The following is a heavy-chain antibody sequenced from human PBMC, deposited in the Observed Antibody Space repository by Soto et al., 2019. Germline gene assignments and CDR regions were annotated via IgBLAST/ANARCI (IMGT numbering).Heavy chain of an antibody. J-gene: IGHJ4*02. CDR3: AKDQGSSWYEIDY. CDR1: GFTFSSYG. Sequence: SLRLSCAASGFTFSSYGMHWVRQAPGKGLEWVSTISGSGGSTYYADSVKGRFTISRDNSKNTLYLQMNSLRAEDTAVYYCAKDQGSSWYEIDYWGQGTLVTVSS. D-gene: IGHD6-13*01. V-gene: IGHV3-23*01. CDR2: ISGSGGST.